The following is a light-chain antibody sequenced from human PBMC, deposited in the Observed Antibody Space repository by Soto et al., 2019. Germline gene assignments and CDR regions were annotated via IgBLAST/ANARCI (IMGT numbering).Light chain of an antibody. CDR3: QDYCGSPLYT. J-gene: IGKJ2*01. CDR2: ETS. Sequence: IVLSQSPGTLSVSPGERVTLSCRGSQTFTSGHLAWYQQRPGQAPRLLIYETSTRAAGIPDRFSASASGTDFTLAVSRLEPEDFAIYYCQDYCGSPLYTFGQGTKVEVK. V-gene: IGKV3-20*01. CDR1: QTFTSGH.